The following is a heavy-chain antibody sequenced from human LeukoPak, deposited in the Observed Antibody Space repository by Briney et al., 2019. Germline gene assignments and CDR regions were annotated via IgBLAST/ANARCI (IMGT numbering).Heavy chain of an antibody. V-gene: IGHV4-39*01. Sequence: SETLSLTCTVSGGSISSSSYYWGWIRQPPGKGLEWIGSVYYSGSTYYNPSLKGRVTISVDTSKNQFSLKLSSVTAADTAVYYCASTVYSNYDIFDYWGQGTLVTVSS. CDR3: ASTVYSNYDIFDY. CDR2: VYYSGST. CDR1: GGSISSSSYY. J-gene: IGHJ4*02. D-gene: IGHD4-11*01.